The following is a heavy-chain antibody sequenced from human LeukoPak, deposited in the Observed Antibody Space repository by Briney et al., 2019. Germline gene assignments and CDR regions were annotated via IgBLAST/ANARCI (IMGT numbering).Heavy chain of an antibody. CDR3: ARGGYCSGGACYRGFDS. J-gene: IGHJ4*02. V-gene: IGHV3-74*03. CDR2: INSDGSIT. D-gene: IGHD2-15*01. CDR1: GFTFSNYW. Sequence: SGGSLRLSCAASGFTFSNYWMQWVRQAPGKGLVWVSRINSDGSITTYADSVEGRFTVSRDNAKNSLFLQMNSLRDEDSAVYYCARGGYCSGGACYRGFDSWGQGTLVTVSS.